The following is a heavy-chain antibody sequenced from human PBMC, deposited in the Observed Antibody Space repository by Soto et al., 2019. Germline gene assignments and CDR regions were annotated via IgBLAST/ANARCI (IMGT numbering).Heavy chain of an antibody. Sequence: QVHLVQSGAEVKKPGASVKVSCKASGYSFTDYYMRWVRQAPGQGLEWMGWINTKTGGTNYAQRVQGRVTMTGDTSINTAYMELSRLRSDDTAVYYCARVGPTGWFDPWGQGTVVTVSS. CDR1: GYSFTDYY. CDR3: ARVGPTGWFDP. J-gene: IGHJ5*02. V-gene: IGHV1-2*02. CDR2: INTKTGGT.